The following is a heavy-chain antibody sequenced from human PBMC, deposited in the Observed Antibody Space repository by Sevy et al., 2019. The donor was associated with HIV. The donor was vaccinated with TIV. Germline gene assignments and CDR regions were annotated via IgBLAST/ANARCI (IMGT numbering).Heavy chain of an antibody. D-gene: IGHD7-27*01. CDR1: GGSISSGTYY. CDR3: ARATPGVTSTSGAFDP. J-gene: IGHJ5*02. CDR2: IYTSGSS. V-gene: IGHV4-61*02. Sequence: LPETLSLTCTVSGGSISSGTYYWNWIRQPAGKGLEWIGRIYTSGSSDYSPSIKSRVTMSIDTSKNQFSLKLSSLTAADTAVYYCARATPGVTSTSGAFDPWGQGTLVTVSS.